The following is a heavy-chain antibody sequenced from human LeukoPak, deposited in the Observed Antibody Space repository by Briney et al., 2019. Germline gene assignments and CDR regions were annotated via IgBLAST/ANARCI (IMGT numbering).Heavy chain of an antibody. CDR3: ARHSLYYGSGSLKYYFDY. CDR2: IYHSGST. CDR1: GYSISSGYY. D-gene: IGHD3-10*01. Sequence: SETLSLTCTVSGYSISSGYYWGWIRQPPGKGLEWIGSIYHSGSTYYNPSLKSRVTISVDTSKNQFSLKLSSVTAADTAVYYCARHSLYYGSGSLKYYFDYWGQGTLVTVSS. V-gene: IGHV4-38-2*02. J-gene: IGHJ4*02.